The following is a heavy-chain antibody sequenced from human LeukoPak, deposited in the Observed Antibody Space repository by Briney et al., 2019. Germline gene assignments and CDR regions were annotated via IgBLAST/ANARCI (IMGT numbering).Heavy chain of an antibody. D-gene: IGHD3-10*01. CDR2: INPNSGGT. CDR3: ARGVYYYGSGSYYYYYYYMDV. CDR1: GYTFTGYY. V-gene: IGHV1-2*02. Sequence: ASVKVSCNTFGYTFTGYYMHWVRQAPGQGLEWMGWINPNSGGTNYAQKFQGRVTMTRDTSISTAYMELSRLRSDDTAVYYCARGVYYYGSGSYYYYYYYMDVWGKGTTVTISS. J-gene: IGHJ6*03.